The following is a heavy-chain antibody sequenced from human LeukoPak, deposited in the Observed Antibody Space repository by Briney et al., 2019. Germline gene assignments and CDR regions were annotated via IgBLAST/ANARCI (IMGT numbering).Heavy chain of an antibody. D-gene: IGHD3-9*01. CDR1: GFSFSSYW. Sequence: PGGSLRLSCAASGFSFSSYWMHWVRHVPGKGLVWVSRINSDGSSTIYADSVKGRFTISRDNSKNTLYLQMNSLRAEDTAVYYCAKVGEEYYDILTPGLFDYWGQGTLVTVSS. CDR2: INSDGSST. V-gene: IGHV3-74*01. J-gene: IGHJ4*02. CDR3: AKVGEEYYDILTPGLFDY.